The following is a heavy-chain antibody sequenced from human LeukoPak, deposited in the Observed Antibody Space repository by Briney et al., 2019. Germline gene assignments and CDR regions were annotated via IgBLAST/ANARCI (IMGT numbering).Heavy chain of an antibody. D-gene: IGHD3-9*01. CDR2: INHSGST. CDR1: GGSFSGYY. Sequence: SETLSLTCAVYGGSFSGYYWSWIRQPPGKGLEWIGEINHSGSTNYNPSLKSRVTTSVDTSKKQFSLKLNSVTAADTAVYYCARGHFNILTGYYIDSWGQGTLVTVSS. V-gene: IGHV4-34*09. CDR3: ARGHFNILTGYYIDS. J-gene: IGHJ5*01.